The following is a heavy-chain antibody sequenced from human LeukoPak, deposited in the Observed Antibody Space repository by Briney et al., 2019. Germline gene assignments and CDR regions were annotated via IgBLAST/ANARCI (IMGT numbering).Heavy chain of an antibody. J-gene: IGHJ4*02. CDR2: IYSGGST. D-gene: IGHD3-16*02. CDR1: GFTFSSYW. V-gene: IGHV3-53*01. CDR3: AKGYVWGSYRYFDS. Sequence: PGGSLRLSCAASGFTFSSYWMHWVRQAPGKGLEWVSVIYSGGSTYYADSVKGRFTISRDNSKNTRYPQMNSLRAEDTAVYYCAKGYVWGSYRYFDSWGQGTLVTVSS.